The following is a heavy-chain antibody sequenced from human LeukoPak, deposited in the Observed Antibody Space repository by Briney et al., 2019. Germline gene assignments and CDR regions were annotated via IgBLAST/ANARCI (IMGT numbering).Heavy chain of an antibody. D-gene: IGHD5-18*01. CDR3: ARESGYSYGESLDY. Sequence: ASVKVSCKASGYTFTGYYMHWVRPAPGQGLEWMGWINPNSGGTNYAQKFQGRVTMTRDTSISTAYMELSRLRSDDTAVYYCARESGYSYGESLDYWGQGTLVTVSS. CDR1: GYTFTGYY. J-gene: IGHJ4*02. CDR2: INPNSGGT. V-gene: IGHV1-2*02.